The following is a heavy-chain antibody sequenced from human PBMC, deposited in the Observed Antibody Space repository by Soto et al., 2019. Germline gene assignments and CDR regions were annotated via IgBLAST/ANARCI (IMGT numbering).Heavy chain of an antibody. CDR3: ARSCSSTSCYHYYYYYYGMDV. CDR2: INHSGST. J-gene: IGHJ6*02. D-gene: IGHD2-2*01. CDR1: GGSFSGYY. V-gene: IGHV4-34*01. Sequence: SETLSLTCAVYGGSFSGYYWSWIRQPPGKGLEWIGEINHSGSTNYNPSLKSRVTISVDTSKNQSSLKLSSVTAADTAVYYCARSCSSTSCYHYYYYYYGMDVWGQGTTVTVS.